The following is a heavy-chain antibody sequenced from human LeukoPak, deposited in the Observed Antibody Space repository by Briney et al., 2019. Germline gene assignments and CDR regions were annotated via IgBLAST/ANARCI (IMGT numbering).Heavy chain of an antibody. V-gene: IGHV3-23*01. CDR2: ISGSGGST. CDR1: GFTFSSYG. Sequence: GGTLRLSCAASGFTFSSYGMSWVRQAPGKGLEWVSAISGSGGSTYYADSVKGRFTISRDNSKNTLYLQMNSLRAEDTAVYYCAKRLKVGSSPYDSSGSDAFDIWGQGTMVTVSS. J-gene: IGHJ3*02. D-gene: IGHD3-22*01. CDR3: AKRLKVGSSPYDSSGSDAFDI.